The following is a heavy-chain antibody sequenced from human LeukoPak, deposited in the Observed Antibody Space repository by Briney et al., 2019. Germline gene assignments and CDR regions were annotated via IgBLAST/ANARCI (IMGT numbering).Heavy chain of an antibody. CDR2: ISGSGGST. J-gene: IGHJ3*02. Sequence: GGSLRLSCAGSGFSFSSYAMSWVRQAPGKGLEWVSAISGSGGSTYYADSVKGRFTISRDNSKNTLYLQMNSLRAEDTAVYYCAKEGSSSSWYGDAFDIWGQGTMVTVSS. CDR1: GFSFSSYA. D-gene: IGHD6-13*01. CDR3: AKEGSSSSWYGDAFDI. V-gene: IGHV3-23*01.